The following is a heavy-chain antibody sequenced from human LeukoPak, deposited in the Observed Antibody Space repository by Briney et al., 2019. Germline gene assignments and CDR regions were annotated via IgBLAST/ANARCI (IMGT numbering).Heavy chain of an antibody. CDR2: IYYSGST. J-gene: IGHJ3*02. CDR1: GGSISSSSYY. D-gene: IGHD1-14*01. CDR3: ARDRMIYRAFDI. Sequence: SETLSLTCTVSGGSISSSSYYWGWIRQPPGKGLEWIGSIYYSGSTYYNPSLKSRVTISVDTSKNQFSLKLSSVTAADTAVYYCARDRMIYRAFDIWGQGTMVTVSS. V-gene: IGHV4-39*07.